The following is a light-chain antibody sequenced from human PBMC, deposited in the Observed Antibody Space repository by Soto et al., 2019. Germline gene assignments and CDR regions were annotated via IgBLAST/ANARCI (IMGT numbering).Light chain of an antibody. Sequence: QSALTQPRSVSGSPGQSITISCTGTSSDVGGYNYVSWYRQHPGKAPKLMIYDVSKRPSGVPDRFSGSKSGNTASLTISGLQAEDDAAYYCCSYAGSYTHYVFGTGTKLTVL. J-gene: IGLJ1*01. CDR2: DVS. CDR1: SSDVGGYNY. V-gene: IGLV2-11*01. CDR3: CSYAGSYTHYV.